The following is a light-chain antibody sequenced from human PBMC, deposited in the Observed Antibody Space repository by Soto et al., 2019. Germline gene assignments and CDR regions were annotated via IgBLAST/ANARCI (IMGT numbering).Light chain of an antibody. J-gene: IGKJ2*01. CDR3: QQYASSPYT. CDR1: QSISSSS. CDR2: GAS. V-gene: IGKV3-20*01. Sequence: VLTQSPGTLSLSPGESATLSCRASQSISSSSLAWYQQRPGQAPRLLFYGASRRATGIPDRFSGRESGTDFTLTITTLEPEDSAVYFCQQYASSPYTFSQGTKVEIK.